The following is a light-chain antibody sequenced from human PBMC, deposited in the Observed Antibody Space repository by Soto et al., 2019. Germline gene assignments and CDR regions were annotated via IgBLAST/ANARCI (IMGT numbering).Light chain of an antibody. CDR2: GAS. Sequence: EIVMTQPPATLSVSPGGRATLSCRASQSVSSKLAWYQQKAGQAPRLLIYGASTRATGIPARFSGSGSGTDFTLTISCLQSEDFATYSCQQNYSATWTFGQGTKVDIK. J-gene: IGKJ1*01. CDR3: QQNYSATWT. CDR1: QSVSSK. V-gene: IGKV3-15*01.